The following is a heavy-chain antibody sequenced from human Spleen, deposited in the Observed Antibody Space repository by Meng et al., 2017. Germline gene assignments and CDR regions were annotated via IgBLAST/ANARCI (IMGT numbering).Heavy chain of an antibody. V-gene: IGHV3-74*01. CDR2: VSPDGSST. D-gene: IGHD3-10*01. J-gene: IGHJ4*02. CDR3: ASDLLGRGTSPFDS. Sequence: GESLKISCAASGFSFSNYWMHWVRQAPGKGLVWVSRVSPDGSSTTYVDSVKGRFTISRDNAQNTLYLQMNALRAEDTALYYCASDLLGRGTSPFDSWGQGTLVTVSS. CDR1: GFSFSNYW.